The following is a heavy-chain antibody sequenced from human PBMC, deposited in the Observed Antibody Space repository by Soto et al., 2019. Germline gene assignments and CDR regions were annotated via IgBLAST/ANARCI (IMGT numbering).Heavy chain of an antibody. Sequence: SETLSLTCTVSGGSISSYYWSWIRQPPGKGLEWIGYIYYSGSTNYNPSLKSRVTISVDTSKNQFSLKLSSVTAADTAVYYCAGTRLDIVVVPAAIYYWGQGTLVTVSS. J-gene: IGHJ4*02. CDR1: GGSISSYY. D-gene: IGHD2-2*02. CDR2: IYYSGST. CDR3: AGTRLDIVVVPAAIYY. V-gene: IGHV4-59*08.